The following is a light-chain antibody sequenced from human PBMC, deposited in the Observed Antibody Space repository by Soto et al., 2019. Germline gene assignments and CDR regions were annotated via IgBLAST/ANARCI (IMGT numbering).Light chain of an antibody. V-gene: IGKV1-5*03. CDR2: KTS. CDR1: QNVSNW. J-gene: IGKJ2*01. CDR3: QQYSKEST. Sequence: DVEMTQSPSTLPTSIGDRVTINCRASQNVSNWLAWYQQKPGKAPKLLIYKTSRLESGVPSRFSASGSGTDFSLTINSLQSYYFATYFCQQYSKESTFGKGTKLEIK.